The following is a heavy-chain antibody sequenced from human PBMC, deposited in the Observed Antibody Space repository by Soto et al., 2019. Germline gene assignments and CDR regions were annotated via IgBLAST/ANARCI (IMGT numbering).Heavy chain of an antibody. CDR1: GFIFSTYG. CDR3: TKEYIVGTTWGYFES. D-gene: IGHD1-1*01. Sequence: QVQLVQSGGGVVQPGRSLRLSCVASGFIFSTYGMHWVRQVPGKGLEWVAHLSYDGSNEYYADSVKGRFTVSRHNAKNTLDLQMNGLKTDDTALYYCTKEYIVGTTWGYFESWGQGALVIVSS. CDR2: LSYDGSNE. J-gene: IGHJ4*02. V-gene: IGHV3-30*18.